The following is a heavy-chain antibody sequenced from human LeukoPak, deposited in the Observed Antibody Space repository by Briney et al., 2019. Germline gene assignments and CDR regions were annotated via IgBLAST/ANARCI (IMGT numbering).Heavy chain of an antibody. J-gene: IGHJ4*02. Sequence: GESLKISCKGSGYSFTSYWIGWVRQMPGQGLEWLGIIYPGDSDTRYSPSFQGQVTISADKSISTAYLQWSSLKASDTAMYYCARRQDDYDSSDFDNWGQGTLVTVSS. CDR3: ARRQDDYDSSDFDN. CDR1: GYSFTSYW. CDR2: IYPGDSDT. D-gene: IGHD3-22*01. V-gene: IGHV5-51*01.